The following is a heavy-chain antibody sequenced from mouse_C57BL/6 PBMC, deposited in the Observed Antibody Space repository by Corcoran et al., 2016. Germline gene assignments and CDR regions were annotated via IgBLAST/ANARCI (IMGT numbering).Heavy chain of an antibody. D-gene: IGHD1-1*01. V-gene: IGHV9-3*01. CDR3: ASDYGSRDWFAY. Sequence: QIQLVQSGPELKKPGETVKISCKASGYTFTTYGMRWVKQAPGKGLKWMGWINTYSGVPTYADDFKGRFAFSLETSASTAYLQINNLKNEDTATYFCASDYGSRDWFAYWGQGTLVTVSA. J-gene: IGHJ3*01. CDR2: INTYSGVP. CDR1: GYTFTTYG.